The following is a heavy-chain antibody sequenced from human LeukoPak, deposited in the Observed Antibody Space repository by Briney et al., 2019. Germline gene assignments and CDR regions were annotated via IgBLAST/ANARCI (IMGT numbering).Heavy chain of an antibody. CDR2: ISGSGGST. CDR1: GFTFSSYA. D-gene: IGHD1-26*01. J-gene: IGHJ4*02. Sequence: QPGGSLRLSCAASGFTFSSYAMSWVRQAPWKGLEWVSAISGSGGSTYYADSVKGRFTISRDNSKNTLYLQMNSLRAEDTAVYYCAKDQASRGSYSGLDYWGQGTLVTVSS. V-gene: IGHV3-23*01. CDR3: AKDQASRGSYSGLDY.